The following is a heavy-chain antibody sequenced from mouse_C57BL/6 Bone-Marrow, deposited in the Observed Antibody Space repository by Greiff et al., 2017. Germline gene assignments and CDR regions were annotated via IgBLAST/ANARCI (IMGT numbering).Heavy chain of an antibody. J-gene: IGHJ3*01. D-gene: IGHD1-1*01. V-gene: IGHV1-82*01. Sequence: QVQLQQSGPELVKPGASVKISCKASGYAFSSSWINWVKQRPGQGLEWIGRIYPGDGDTNYNGKFKGKATLTADKSSSTAYMQLSSLTTEDSAVYFSAREAYYNGSSDGWFANRGAEALVTDAA. CDR2: IYPGDGDT. CDR1: GYAFSSSW. CDR3: AREAYYNGSSDGWFAN.